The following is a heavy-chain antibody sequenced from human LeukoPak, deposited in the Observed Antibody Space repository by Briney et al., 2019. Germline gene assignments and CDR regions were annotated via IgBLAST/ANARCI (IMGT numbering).Heavy chain of an antibody. Sequence: PGGSLRPSCAASGFTVSSNYMSWVRQAPGKGLEWVSVIYSGGSTYYADSVKGRFTISRDNSKNTLYLQMNSLRAEDTAVYYCALVMTTVTKGPFDYWGQGTLVTVSS. CDR1: GFTVSSNY. CDR2: IYSGGST. V-gene: IGHV3-66*01. J-gene: IGHJ4*02. CDR3: ALVMTTVTKGPFDY. D-gene: IGHD4-17*01.